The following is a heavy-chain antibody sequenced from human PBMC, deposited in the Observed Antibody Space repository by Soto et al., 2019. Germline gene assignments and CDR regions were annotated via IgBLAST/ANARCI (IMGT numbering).Heavy chain of an antibody. Sequence: GGSLRLSCTASGFTFFSYAMTWVRQAPGKGLEWVSSINGIGSSTYYADSAKGRFTISRDNSKNTLYLQMNSLRAEDTAVYYCAXXYEVVXAXXXXXXGQXTLVTVSS. V-gene: IGHV3-23*01. J-gene: IGHJ4*02. D-gene: IGHD2-15*01. CDR3: AXXYEVVXAXXXXX. CDR1: GFTFFSYA. CDR2: INGIGSST.